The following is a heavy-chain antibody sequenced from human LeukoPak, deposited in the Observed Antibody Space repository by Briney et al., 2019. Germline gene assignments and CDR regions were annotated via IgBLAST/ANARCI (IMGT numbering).Heavy chain of an antibody. CDR2: INYSGAT. CDR1: GGSISSGDYY. J-gene: IGHJ4*02. Sequence: SQTLSLTCTVSGGSISSGDYYWSWIRQPPGKGLEWIGYINYSGATYYNPSLKSRITISVDTSKSQFSLRLTSVTAADTAVYYCARARSCTGGKCFRSFDYWGQGTLVTVSS. V-gene: IGHV4-30-4*08. D-gene: IGHD2-8*02. CDR3: ARARSCTGGKCFRSFDY.